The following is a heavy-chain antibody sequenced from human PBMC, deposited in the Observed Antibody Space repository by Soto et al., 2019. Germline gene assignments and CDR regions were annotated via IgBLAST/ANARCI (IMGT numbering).Heavy chain of an antibody. D-gene: IGHD1-26*01. CDR1: GGTFSSYT. J-gene: IGHJ4*02. CDR2: IIPILGIA. V-gene: IGHV1-69*02. CDR3: AFSPERTQFDY. Sequence: QVQLVQSGAEVKKPGSSVQVSCKASGGTFSSYTINWVRQAPGQGLEWMGRIIPILGIANYAQKFQGRVIITADESTSTAYMELSSLRSEDTAVYYCAFSPERTQFDYWGQGTLVTVSS.